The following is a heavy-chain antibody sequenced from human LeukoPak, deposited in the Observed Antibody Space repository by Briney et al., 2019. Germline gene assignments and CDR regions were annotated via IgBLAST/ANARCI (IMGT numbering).Heavy chain of an antibody. CDR3: ASIYSNYLNY. D-gene: IGHD4-11*01. V-gene: IGHV4-34*01. CDR1: GGSFSGYY. Sequence: SETLSLTCAVYGGSFSGYYWSWIRQPPGEGLEWIGEINHSGSTNYNPSLKSRVTISVDTSKNQFSLKLSSVTAADTAVYYCASIYSNYLNYWGQGTLVTVSS. CDR2: INHSGST. J-gene: IGHJ4*02.